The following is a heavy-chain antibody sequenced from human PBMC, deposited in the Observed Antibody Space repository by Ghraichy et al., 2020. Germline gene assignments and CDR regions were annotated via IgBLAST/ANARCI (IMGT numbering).Heavy chain of an antibody. J-gene: IGHJ4*02. V-gene: IGHV6-1*01. CDR2: TYYRSKWYN. CDR3: ARATRGSSGWGGYYFDY. D-gene: IGHD6-19*01. Sequence: SQTLSLTCAISGDSVSSNSAAWNWIRQSPSRGLEWLGRTYYRSKWYNDYAVSVKSRITINPDTSKNQFSLQLNSVTPEDTAVYYCARATRGSSGWGGYYFDYWGQGTLVTVSS. CDR1: GDSVSSNSAA.